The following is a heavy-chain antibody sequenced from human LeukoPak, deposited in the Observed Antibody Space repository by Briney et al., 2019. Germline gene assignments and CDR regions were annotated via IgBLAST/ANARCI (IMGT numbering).Heavy chain of an antibody. D-gene: IGHD3-22*01. CDR2: IHSGGNT. CDR1: GGSINYYY. V-gene: IGHV4-4*07. Sequence: SETLSLTCTVSGGSINYYYWSWIRQPAGKGLEWIGRIHSGGNTNYSPSLKGRVTISVDTSKNQFSLKLSSVTAADTAVYYCARHPNYYDSSGYYHFDYWGQGTLVTVSS. CDR3: ARHPNYYDSSGYYHFDY. J-gene: IGHJ4*02.